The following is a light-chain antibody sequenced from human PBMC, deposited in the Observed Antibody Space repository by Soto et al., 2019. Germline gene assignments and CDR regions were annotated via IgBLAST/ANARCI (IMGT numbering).Light chain of an antibody. CDR2: GAS. CDR3: QQYNDWPRT. CDR1: QSVSSN. J-gene: IGKJ1*01. V-gene: IGKV3-15*01. Sequence: EVVMTQSPGMLSVSPGERATLSCRASQSVSSNLAWYQQRPGQAPRLLIHGASTRATGVPARFSGSWSGTEFTLTISGLQSEDFAFYYCQQYNDWPRTFGQGTKVEIK.